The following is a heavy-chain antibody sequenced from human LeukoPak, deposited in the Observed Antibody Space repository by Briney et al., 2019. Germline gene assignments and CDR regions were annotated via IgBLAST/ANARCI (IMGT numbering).Heavy chain of an antibody. V-gene: IGHV3-9*01. CDR3: VKDMGFDLLKDAFHI. D-gene: IGHD3-9*01. CDR1: GFSLEDFA. Sequence: PGGSLRLSCVGSGFSLEDFAMHWVRQVPGKGLEWVSSISWDSGSQAYTDSVKGRFTISRDNDKNSLYLQMDSLGPEDTAFYYCVKDMGFDLLKDAFHIWGQGTLVTVSS. J-gene: IGHJ3*02. CDR2: ISWDSGSQ.